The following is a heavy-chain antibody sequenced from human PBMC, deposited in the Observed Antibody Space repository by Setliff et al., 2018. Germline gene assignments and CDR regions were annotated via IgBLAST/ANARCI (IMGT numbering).Heavy chain of an antibody. CDR1: GYTFTSYY. CDR2: INPSGGST. D-gene: IGHD3-22*01. Sequence: WASVKVSCKASGYTFTSYYMHWVRQAPGQGLEWMGIINPSGGSTSYAQKFQGRVTMTRDTSTSTVYMELSSLRSDDTAVYYCARVRQGYYDSSGAYYYYGMDVWGQGTTVTVSS. V-gene: IGHV1-46*01. J-gene: IGHJ6*02. CDR3: ARVRQGYYDSSGAYYYYGMDV.